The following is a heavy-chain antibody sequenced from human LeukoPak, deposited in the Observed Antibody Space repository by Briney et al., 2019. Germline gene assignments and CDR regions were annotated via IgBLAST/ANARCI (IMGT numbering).Heavy chain of an antibody. CDR2: IYYSGST. J-gene: IGHJ3*02. D-gene: IGHD3-22*01. Sequence: SETLSLTCTVSGGSIRSYYWSWIRQPPGKGLEWIGYIYYSGSTNYNPSLKSRVTISVDTSKNQFSLKLSSVTAADTAVYYCARRPVVKSGAFDIWGQGTMVTVSS. V-gene: IGHV4-59*01. CDR3: ARRPVVKSGAFDI. CDR1: GGSIRSYY.